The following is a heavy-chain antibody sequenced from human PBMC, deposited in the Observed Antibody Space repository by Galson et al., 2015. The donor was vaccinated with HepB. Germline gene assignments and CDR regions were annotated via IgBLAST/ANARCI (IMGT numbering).Heavy chain of an antibody. D-gene: IGHD2-2*01. Sequence: SVKVSCKASGGTFSSYAISWVRQAPGQGLEWMGGTIPIFGTANYAQKFQGRVTITADESASTAYMELSSLRSEDTAVYYCAREGPPHELRVCSITSCEKYLDYGGQGTLVTVSS. CDR1: GGTFSSYA. CDR3: AREGPPHELRVCSITSCEKYLDY. V-gene: IGHV1-69*13. CDR2: TIPIFGTA. J-gene: IGHJ4*02.